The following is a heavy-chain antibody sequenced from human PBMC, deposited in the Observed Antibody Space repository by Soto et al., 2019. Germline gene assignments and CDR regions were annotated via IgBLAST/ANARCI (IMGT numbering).Heavy chain of an antibody. Sequence: GGSLRLPCAASGITFSTYWMSWVRQAPGKGLQWVANIKEDGSEKYYADSLKGRFTISRDNAKNSLYLQMNNLSAEDTALYYCARVSALYDFWSGYYDYAMDVWGQGTTVTVSS. CDR3: ARVSALYDFWSGYYDYAMDV. V-gene: IGHV3-7*01. CDR2: IKEDGSEK. J-gene: IGHJ6*02. D-gene: IGHD3-3*01. CDR1: GITFSTYW.